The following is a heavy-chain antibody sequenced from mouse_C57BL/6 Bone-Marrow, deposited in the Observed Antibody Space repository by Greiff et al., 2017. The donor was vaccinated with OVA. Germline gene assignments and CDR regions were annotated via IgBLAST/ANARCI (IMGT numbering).Heavy chain of an antibody. J-gene: IGHJ4*01. CDR3: ASGGFITTVVSYYAMDY. D-gene: IGHD1-1*01. CDR1: GYTFTGYW. CDR2: ILPGSGST. V-gene: IGHV1-9*01. Sequence: QVQLQQSGAELMKPGASVKLSCKATGYTFTGYWIEWVKQRPGHGLEWIGEILPGSGSTNYNEKFKGKATFTADTSSNTAYMQLSSLTTEDSAIYYCASGGFITTVVSYYAMDYWGQGTSVTVSS.